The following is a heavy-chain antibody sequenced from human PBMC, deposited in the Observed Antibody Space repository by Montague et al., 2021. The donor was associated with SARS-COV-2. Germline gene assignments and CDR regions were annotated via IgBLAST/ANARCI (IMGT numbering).Heavy chain of an antibody. D-gene: IGHD6-13*01. CDR3: ARGGSWLYYFDY. J-gene: IGHJ4*02. CDR2: TYYRSKWYN. CDR1: GDSVSSNSAA. V-gene: IGHV6-1*01. Sequence: CAISGDSVSSNSAAWNWIRQSPSRGLEWLGRTYYRSKWYNDYAVSVKSRITINPDTSKDQFSLQLNSVTPEDTAVYYCARGGSWLYYFDYWGREPWSLSPQ.